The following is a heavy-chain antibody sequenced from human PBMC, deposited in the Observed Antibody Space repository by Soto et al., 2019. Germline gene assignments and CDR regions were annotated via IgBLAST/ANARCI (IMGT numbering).Heavy chain of an antibody. J-gene: IGHJ5*02. CDR3: ARVVATIYDSSGYYYVWFDP. Sequence: QVQLQESGPGLVKPSQTLSLTCTVSGGSISSGDYYWSWIRQPPGKGLEWIGYIYYSGSTYYNPSLKSRVTISVDTSKNQFSLKLSSVTAADTAVYYCARVVATIYDSSGYYYVWFDPWGQGTLVTVSS. CDR2: IYYSGST. V-gene: IGHV4-30-4*01. D-gene: IGHD3-22*01. CDR1: GGSISSGDYY.